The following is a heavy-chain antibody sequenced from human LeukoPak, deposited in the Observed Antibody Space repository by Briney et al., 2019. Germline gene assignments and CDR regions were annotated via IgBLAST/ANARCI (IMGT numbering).Heavy chain of an antibody. J-gene: IGHJ4*02. CDR1: GFTFSSYA. V-gene: IGHV3-7*03. CDR3: TRDYRGTFDY. CDR2: IKQDGSEK. D-gene: IGHD1-26*01. Sequence: GGSLRLSCAASGFTFSSYAMSWVRQAPGKGLEWVANIKQDGSEKNYVDSVKGRFTISRDNAKNSLYLQMSSLRAEDTAIYYCTRDYRGTFDYWGQGTLVTVSS.